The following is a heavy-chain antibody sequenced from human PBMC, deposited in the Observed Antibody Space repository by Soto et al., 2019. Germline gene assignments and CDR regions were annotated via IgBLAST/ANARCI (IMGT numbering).Heavy chain of an antibody. D-gene: IGHD3-3*01. CDR1: GFTFGDYA. CDR3: TSGAIFGVALDY. Sequence: SLRLSCTASGFTFGDYAMSWVRQAPGKGLEWVGFIRSKAYGGTTEYAASVKGRFTISRDDSKSIAYLQMNSLKTEDTAVYYCTSGAIFGVALDYWGQGTLVTVSS. J-gene: IGHJ4*02. V-gene: IGHV3-49*04. CDR2: IRSKAYGGTT.